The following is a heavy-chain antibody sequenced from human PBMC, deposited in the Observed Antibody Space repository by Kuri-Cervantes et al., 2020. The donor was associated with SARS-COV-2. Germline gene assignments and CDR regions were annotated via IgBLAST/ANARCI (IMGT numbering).Heavy chain of an antibody. J-gene: IGHJ6*02. D-gene: IGHD3-22*01. Sequence: GESLKISCAASGFTFSSYAMSWVRQAPGKGLEWVSAISGSGGSTYYADSVKGRFTISRDNSKNTLYLQMNSLRAVDTAVYYCASSGWDYYDSSGYYYYYYGMDVWGQGTTVTVSS. CDR2: ISGSGGST. CDR1: GFTFSSYA. CDR3: ASSGWDYYDSSGYYYYYYGMDV. V-gene: IGHV3-23*01.